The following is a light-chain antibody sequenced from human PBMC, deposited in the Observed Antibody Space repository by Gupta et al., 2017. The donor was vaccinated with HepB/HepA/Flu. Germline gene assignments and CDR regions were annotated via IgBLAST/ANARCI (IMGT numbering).Light chain of an antibody. J-gene: IGKJ1*01. V-gene: IGKV1-39*01. CDR2: AAS. CDR3: QQSFTTPWT. Sequence: DIQMTQSPSSLTASVGDRVTITCRASQPMNTYLNWYQQKPGQAPHLLIYAASILQRGVPSRFIGGRGGTDFTLPINSLQPEDFSTSYCQQSFTTPWTFGQGTKVEIK. CDR1: QPMNTY.